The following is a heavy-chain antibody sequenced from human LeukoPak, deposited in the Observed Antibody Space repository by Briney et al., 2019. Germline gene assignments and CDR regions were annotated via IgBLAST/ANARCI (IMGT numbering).Heavy chain of an antibody. CDR3: ARHFSAAAGNWFDP. CDR2: IYYSGST. CDR1: GGSISSYY. D-gene: IGHD6-13*01. V-gene: IGHV4-59*08. Sequence: SETLSLTCTVSGGSISSYYWSWIRQPPGKGLEWIGYIYYSGSTNYNPSLKSRVTISADTSKNQFSLKLSSVTAADTAVYYCARHFSAAAGNWFDPWGQGTLVTVSS. J-gene: IGHJ5*02.